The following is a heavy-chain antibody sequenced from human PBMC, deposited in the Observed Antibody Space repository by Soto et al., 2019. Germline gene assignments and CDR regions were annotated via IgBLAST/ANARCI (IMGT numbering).Heavy chain of an antibody. Sequence: SQTLSLTCAISGCSVSSNSQAWNCIRQSPSRGLEWLGRTYYRSKCHTDFAVSVKGRLTITPYTSENQFSLQLTSVTPEDTAVYYCARGRHTSYFDPWGQGILVTVSS. CDR3: ARGRHTSYFDP. V-gene: IGHV6-1*01. J-gene: IGHJ5*02. CDR2: TYYRSKCHT. CDR1: GCSVSSNSQA. D-gene: IGHD3-16*01.